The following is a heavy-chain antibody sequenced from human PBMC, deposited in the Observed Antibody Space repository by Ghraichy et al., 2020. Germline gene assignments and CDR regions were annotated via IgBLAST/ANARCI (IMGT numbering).Heavy chain of an antibody. CDR3: ARDDWWVVGATTYYYGMDV. V-gene: IGHV3-21*01. CDR1: GFTFSSYS. Sequence: GGSLRLSCAASGFTFSSYSMNWVRQAPGKGLEWVSSISSSSSYIYYADSVKGRFTISRDNAKNSLYLQMNSLRAEDTAVYYCARDDWWVVGATTYYYGMDVWGQGTTVTVSS. J-gene: IGHJ6*02. D-gene: IGHD1-26*01. CDR2: ISSSSSYI.